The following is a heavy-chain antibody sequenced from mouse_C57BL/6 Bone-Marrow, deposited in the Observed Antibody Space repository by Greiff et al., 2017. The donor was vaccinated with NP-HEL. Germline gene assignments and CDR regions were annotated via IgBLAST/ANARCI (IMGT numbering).Heavy chain of an antibody. J-gene: IGHJ4*01. CDR2: IDPSDSYT. CDR1: GYTFTSYW. CDR3: ARSLWDYYAMDY. D-gene: IGHD4-1*01. Sequence: QVQLQQPGAELVKPGASVKLSCKASGYTFTSYWMQWVKHRPGQGLEWIGEIDPSDSYTNYNQKFKGKATLTVDTSSSTAYMQLSSLTAEDSAVYYCARSLWDYYAMDYWGQGTSVTVSS. V-gene: IGHV1-50*01.